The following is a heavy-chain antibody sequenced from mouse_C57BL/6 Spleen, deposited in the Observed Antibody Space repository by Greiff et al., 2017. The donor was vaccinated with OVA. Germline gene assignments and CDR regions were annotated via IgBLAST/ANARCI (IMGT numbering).Heavy chain of an antibody. CDR2: IYPSDSET. V-gene: IGHV1-61*01. CDR1: GYTFTSYW. J-gene: IGHJ2*01. Sequence: QVQLQPPWAELVRPGSSVKLSCKASGYTFTSYWMDWVKQRPGQGLEWIVNIYPSDSETHYNQKFKDKATLTVDQSSSTAYMQLSSLTSEDSAVYYCARGGLRGNYFDYWGQGTTLTVSS. CDR3: ARGGLRGNYFDY. D-gene: IGHD2-4*01.